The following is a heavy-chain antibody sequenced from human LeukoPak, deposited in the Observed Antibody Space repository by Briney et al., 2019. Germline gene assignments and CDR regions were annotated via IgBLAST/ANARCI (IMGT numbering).Heavy chain of an antibody. J-gene: IGHJ5*01. Sequence: GGSLRLSCAACGFTFSSYDMHWVRQATGKCLEWVSAIGTAGDTYYPGSVKGQFTISRDNAKNFLFLQMNFLRVEDTAFYYCAKLLRSNTVYDSWGRGALVTVSS. CDR1: GFTFSSYD. CDR3: AKLLRSNTVYDS. CDR2: IGTAGDT. V-gene: IGHV3-13*03. D-gene: IGHD2-2*01.